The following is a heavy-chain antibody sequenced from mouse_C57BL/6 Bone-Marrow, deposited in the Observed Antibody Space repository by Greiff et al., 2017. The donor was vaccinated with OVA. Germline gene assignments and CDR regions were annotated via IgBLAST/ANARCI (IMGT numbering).Heavy chain of an antibody. CDR2: IYPRSGNT. CDR3: ARGLRRILFDY. J-gene: IGHJ2*01. CDR1: GYTFTSYG. V-gene: IGHV1-81*01. Sequence: VKVVESGAELARPGASVKLSCKASGYTFTSYGISWVKQRTGQGLEWIGEIYPRSGNTYYNEKFKGKATLTADKSSSTAYMELRSLTSEDSAVYFCARGLRRILFDYWGQGTTLTVSS. D-gene: IGHD2-4*01.